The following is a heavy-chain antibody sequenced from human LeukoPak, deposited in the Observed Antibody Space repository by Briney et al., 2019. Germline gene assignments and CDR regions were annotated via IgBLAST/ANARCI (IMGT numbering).Heavy chain of an antibody. CDR2: IYYSGST. J-gene: IGHJ5*02. Sequence: SETLSLTCTVSGGSISSYYWSWIRQPPGKGPEWIGYIYYSGSTNYNPSLKSRVTISVDTSKNQFSLKLSSVTAADTAVYYCARGVVVAATPGWFDPWGQGTLVTVSS. CDR3: ARGVVVAATPGWFDP. CDR1: GGSISSYY. V-gene: IGHV4-59*01. D-gene: IGHD2-15*01.